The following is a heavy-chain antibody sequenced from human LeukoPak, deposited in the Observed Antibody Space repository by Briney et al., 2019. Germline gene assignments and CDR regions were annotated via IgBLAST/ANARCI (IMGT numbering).Heavy chain of an antibody. D-gene: IGHD1-1*01. CDR3: ATTKQARRYFDY. V-gene: IGHV3-23*01. CDR2: ISGSGGNT. J-gene: IGHJ4*02. CDR1: GFTFSSNA. Sequence: GGSLRLSCAGSGFTFSSNALSWVRQAPGKGLEWVSAISGSGGNTYYADSVRGRFTISRDNSKNTLYLQMNTLRAEDTAVYYCATTKQARRYFDYWGQGTLVTVSS.